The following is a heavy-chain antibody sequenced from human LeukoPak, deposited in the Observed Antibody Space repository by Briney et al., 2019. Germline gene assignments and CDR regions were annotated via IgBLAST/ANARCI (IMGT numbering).Heavy chain of an antibody. CDR3: ARDPHYGGNSPYFFDY. CDR2: IIPIFGTA. Sequence: SVKVSCKASGGTFSSYAVSWVRQAPGQGLEWMGRIIPIFGTANYAQKFQGRVTITTDESTSTACMELSSLRSEDTAVYYCARDPHYGGNSPYFFDYWGQGTLVTVSS. CDR1: GGTFSSYA. V-gene: IGHV1-69*05. J-gene: IGHJ4*02. D-gene: IGHD4-23*01.